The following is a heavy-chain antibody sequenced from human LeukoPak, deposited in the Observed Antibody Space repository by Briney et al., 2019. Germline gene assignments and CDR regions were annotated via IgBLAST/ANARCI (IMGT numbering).Heavy chain of an antibody. CDR3: ARAKEGLGFDY. CDR2: ISGSAGST. Sequence: GGSLRLSCAASGFTFSSYSMNWVRQAPGKGLEWVSTISGSAGSTYYADSVKGRFTISRDNSKNTLYLQMNSLRAEDTAVYYCARAKEGLGFDYWGQGTLVTVSS. D-gene: IGHD3/OR15-3a*01. J-gene: IGHJ4*02. V-gene: IGHV3-23*01. CDR1: GFTFSSYS.